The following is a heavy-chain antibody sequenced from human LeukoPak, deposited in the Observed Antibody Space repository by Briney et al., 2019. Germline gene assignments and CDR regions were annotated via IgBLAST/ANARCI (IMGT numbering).Heavy chain of an antibody. J-gene: IGHJ4*02. D-gene: IGHD6-13*01. Sequence: GGSLRLSCAASGFTVSSNYMSWVRQAPGKGLEWVSVIYSGGSTYYADSVKGRFTISRDNSKNTLYLQMNSLRAEDTAVYYCARDNGSSWYGDPYDYWGQGTLVTVSS. CDR1: GFTVSSNY. CDR2: IYSGGST. CDR3: ARDNGSSWYGDPYDY. V-gene: IGHV3-53*01.